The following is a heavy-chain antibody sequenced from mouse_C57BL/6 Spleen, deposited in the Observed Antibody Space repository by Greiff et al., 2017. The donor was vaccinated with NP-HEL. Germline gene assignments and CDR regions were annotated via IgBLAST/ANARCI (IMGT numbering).Heavy chain of an antibody. CDR1: GFTFSDYY. J-gene: IGHJ1*03. D-gene: IGHD1-1*01. Sequence: EVKLVESEGGLVQPGSSMKLSCTASGFTFSDYYMAWVRQVPEKGLEWVANINYDGSSTYYLDSLKSRFIISRDNAKNILYLQMSSLKSEDTATYYCARDTYGSSFRYFDVWGTGTTVTVSS. V-gene: IGHV5-16*01. CDR3: ARDTYGSSFRYFDV. CDR2: INYDGSST.